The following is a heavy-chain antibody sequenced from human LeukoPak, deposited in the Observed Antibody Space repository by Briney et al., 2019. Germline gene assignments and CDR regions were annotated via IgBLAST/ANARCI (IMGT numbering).Heavy chain of an antibody. CDR2: INTNTGNP. J-gene: IGHJ4*02. Sequence: ASVKVSCKASGYTFTSYAMNWVRQAPGQGLEWMGWINTNTGNPTYAQGFTGRFVFSLVTSVSTAYLQISSLKAEDTAVYYCARDYPSRYYYDSSGYDYWGQGTLVTVSS. CDR1: GYTFTSYA. D-gene: IGHD3-22*01. V-gene: IGHV7-4-1*02. CDR3: ARDYPSRYYYDSSGYDY.